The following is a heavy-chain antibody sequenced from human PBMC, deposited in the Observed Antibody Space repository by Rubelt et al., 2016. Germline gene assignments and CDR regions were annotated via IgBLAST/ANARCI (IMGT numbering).Heavy chain of an antibody. CDR2: ISAYNGNT. V-gene: IGHV1-18*01. Sequence: QVQLVQSGAEVKKPGASVKVSCKASGYTFTSYGISWVRQAPGQGLEWMGWISAYNGNTNCTKECQVKVTMSTDQPEGTADRERRSLRSDDTAVYYCARDLRGSWFDPWGQGTLVTVSS. CDR3: ARDLRGSWFDP. D-gene: IGHD3-3*01. CDR1: GYTFTSYG. J-gene: IGHJ5*02.